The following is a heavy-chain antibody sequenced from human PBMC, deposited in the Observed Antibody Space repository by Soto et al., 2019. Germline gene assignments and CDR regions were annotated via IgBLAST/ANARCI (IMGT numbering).Heavy chain of an antibody. V-gene: IGHV4-34*01. CDR1: GGSFSGYY. CDR3: ASYCRSATCYGVFDY. J-gene: IGHJ4*02. D-gene: IGHD2-2*01. Sequence: QVQLQQWGAGLLKPSETLSLTCAVYGGSFSGYYWSWIRQSPGKGLAWIGEISHSGSTIYNPPLESRVTISADTAKNPFSLTLSSVTAADTALYFCASYCRSATCYGVFDYWGQGTLVTVSS. CDR2: ISHSGST.